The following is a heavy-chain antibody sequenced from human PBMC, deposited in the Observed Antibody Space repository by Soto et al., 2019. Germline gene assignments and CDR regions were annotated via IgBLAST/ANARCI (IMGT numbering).Heavy chain of an antibody. CDR2: IKQDGSEK. V-gene: IGHV3-7*01. CDR3: ARERRYFGEGWGLDY. CDR1: GFTFSGYW. Sequence: GGSLRLSFAASGFTFSGYWMSWVRQAPGKGLEWVANIKQDGSEKYYVDSVKGRFTISRDNAKNSLYLQMNSLRAEDTAVYYCARERRYFGEGWGLDYWGQGTLVTVSS. D-gene: IGHD3-10*01. J-gene: IGHJ4*02.